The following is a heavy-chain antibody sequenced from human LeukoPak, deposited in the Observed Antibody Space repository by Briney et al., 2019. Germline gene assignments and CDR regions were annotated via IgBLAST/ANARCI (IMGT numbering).Heavy chain of an antibody. CDR1: GFTLSTAS. D-gene: IGHD1-1*01. CDR3: ADNLSR. J-gene: IGHJ4*02. CDR2: IDRSSNTI. Sequence: PGGSLRLSCAASGFTLSTASMNWVRQAPGKGLEWISYIDRSSNTIYYADSVKGRFTISRDSAKNSLYLQMNSLRAEDTAVYLCADNLSRWGQGTLVTVSS. V-gene: IGHV3-48*04.